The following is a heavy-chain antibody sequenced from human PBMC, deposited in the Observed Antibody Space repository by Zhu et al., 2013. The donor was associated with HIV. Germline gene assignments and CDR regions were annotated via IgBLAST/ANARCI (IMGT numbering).Heavy chain of an antibody. CDR1: GYTFTGYY. CDR2: INPNSGGT. Sequence: QVQLVQSGAEVKKPGASVKVSCKASGYTFTGYYMHWVRQAPGQGLEWMGWINPNSGGTKYAQKFQGRVTLTRDTSITTAYMELTSLRSDDTAVYYCVRDRRQWLTLEYWGPEPGPPSP. V-gene: IGHV1-2*02. D-gene: IGHD6-19*01. J-gene: IGHJ4*01. CDR3: VRDRRQWLTLEY.